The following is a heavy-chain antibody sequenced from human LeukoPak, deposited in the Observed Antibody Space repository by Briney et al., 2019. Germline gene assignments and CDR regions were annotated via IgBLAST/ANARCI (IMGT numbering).Heavy chain of an antibody. Sequence: XGFTXSSYAMSWVRQAPGKGREWVANIKQDGSEXYYVDSVKGRFTIARDNAKXSVYLQMNSLRAEDTAVYHXXXXXXXGXXXXLDYWGXGXLVIVSS. CDR2: IKQDGSEX. J-gene: IGHJ4*02. CDR3: XXXXXXGXXXXLDY. V-gene: IGHV3-7*01. CDR1: GFTXSSYA.